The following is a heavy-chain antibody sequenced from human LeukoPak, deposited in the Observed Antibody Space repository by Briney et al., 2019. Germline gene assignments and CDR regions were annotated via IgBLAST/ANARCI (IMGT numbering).Heavy chain of an antibody. CDR2: IRSKAYGGTT. CDR1: GFTFGDYA. Sequence: GGSLRLSCTASGFTFGDYAMSWVRQAPGKGLEWVGFIRSKAYGGTTEYAASVKGRFTISRDDSKSIAYLQMNSPKTEDTAVYYCTREGCSGGSCQVDYWGQGTLVTVSS. D-gene: IGHD2-15*01. J-gene: IGHJ4*02. CDR3: TREGCSGGSCQVDY. V-gene: IGHV3-49*04.